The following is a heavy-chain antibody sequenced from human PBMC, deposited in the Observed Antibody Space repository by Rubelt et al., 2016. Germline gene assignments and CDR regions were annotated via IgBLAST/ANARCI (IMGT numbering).Heavy chain of an antibody. V-gene: IGHV3-53*01. Sequence: EVQLVESGGGLIQPGGSLRLSCAASGFTVSSHYMNWVRQAPGKGLEWVSTIYSAGNTYYADSVKGRFAISRDNSKNTLYLQMNSLKTEDTAMYYCLTGRRTTRGYWCQGTLVTVS. D-gene: IGHD7-27*01. CDR3: LTGRRTTRGY. CDR2: IYSAGNT. J-gene: IGHJ4*02. CDR1: GFTVSSHY.